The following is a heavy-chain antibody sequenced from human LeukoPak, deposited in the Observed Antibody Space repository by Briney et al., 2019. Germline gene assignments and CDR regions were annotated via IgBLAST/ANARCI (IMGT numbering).Heavy chain of an antibody. Sequence: ASVKVSCKASGYTFTGYYMHWVRQAPGQGLEWMGWINPNSGGTNYAQKFQGRVTMTRDTSISTAYMELSRLRSDDTAVYYCARGGWWLLLLDAFDIWGQGTMVTVSS. V-gene: IGHV1-2*02. J-gene: IGHJ3*02. D-gene: IGHD3-22*01. CDR1: GYTFTGYY. CDR2: INPNSGGT. CDR3: ARGGWWLLLLDAFDI.